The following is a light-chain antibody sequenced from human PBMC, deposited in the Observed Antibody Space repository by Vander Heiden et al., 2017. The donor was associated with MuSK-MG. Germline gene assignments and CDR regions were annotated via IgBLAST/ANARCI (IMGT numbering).Light chain of an antibody. V-gene: IGKV1-39*01. CDR2: AAS. J-gene: IGKJ4*01. CDR3: QQGWSTPLT. CDR1: QDIRSY. Sequence: DIPMTQSPPYLSASVRASAAFPCLARQDIRSYLSWYYQKPGQPPSLLIFAASTLQNGVPSRFSGSGSVTHFTLTIDNLQREEFATYYCQQGWSTPLTFGGGTKVQI.